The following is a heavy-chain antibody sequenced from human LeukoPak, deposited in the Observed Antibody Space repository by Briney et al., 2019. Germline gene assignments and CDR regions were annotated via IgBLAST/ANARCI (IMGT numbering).Heavy chain of an antibody. CDR3: ERLRRNSDRSYYYYYYDS. J-gene: IGHJ5*01. Sequence: PAGSLRLSCVASGLTFSGYSINWVRRAPGKGLEWVSSINPSSTSIYYADAVRGRFTIARDNAKNSLYLQMDSLRAEDTAVYDCERLRRNSDRSYYYYYYDSWGQGILVTVSS. V-gene: IGHV3-21*01. D-gene: IGHD3-10*01. CDR1: GLTFSGYS. CDR2: INPSSTSI.